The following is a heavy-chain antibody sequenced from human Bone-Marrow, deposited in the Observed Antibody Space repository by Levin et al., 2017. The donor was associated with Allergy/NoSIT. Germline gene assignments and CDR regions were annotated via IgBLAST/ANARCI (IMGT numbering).Heavy chain of an antibody. J-gene: IGHJ5*02. Sequence: ASVKVSCKTSGYSFNTYGINWVRQAPGQGLEWMGWISTFSADTKYAQKFQGRVTMTTDTSTGTTYVELRGLRADDTAVYYCARDAKPYCSSSSCYRGTWFDPWGQGTLVTVSS. CDR2: ISTFSADT. V-gene: IGHV1-18*01. CDR3: ARDAKPYCSSSSCYRGTWFDP. D-gene: IGHD2-2*02. CDR1: GYSFNTYG.